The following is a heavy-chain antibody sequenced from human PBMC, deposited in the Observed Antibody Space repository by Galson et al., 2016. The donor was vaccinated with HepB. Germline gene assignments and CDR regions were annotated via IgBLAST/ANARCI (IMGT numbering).Heavy chain of an antibody. Sequence: SLRLSCAVSGISVGINYMTWVRQVPGKGLEWVSVIYSGDNTYYADSVKGRFTISRDVSKNTLNLQMNSLRGDDTAVYYCAKVKGSGYCSGGNCYNLYLDYWGQGTLVTVSS. J-gene: IGHJ4*02. V-gene: IGHV3-66*01. D-gene: IGHD2-15*01. CDR1: GISVGINY. CDR3: AKVKGSGYCSGGNCYNLYLDY. CDR2: IYSGDNT.